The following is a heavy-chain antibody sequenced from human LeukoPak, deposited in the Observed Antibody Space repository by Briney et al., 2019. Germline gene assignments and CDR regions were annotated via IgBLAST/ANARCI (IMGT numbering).Heavy chain of an antibody. D-gene: IGHD6-19*01. CDR1: GFTFKEYG. Sequence: PGASLRLSCAVSGFTFKEYGMSWVRQAPGKGLEWVSTINDNGANTHYADSVKGRFTISRDSSKNTLFLQMNSLRADDTARYYCTKGDGGWYPIDSWGQGTLIIVSS. V-gene: IGHV3-23*01. J-gene: IGHJ4*02. CDR2: INDNGANT. CDR3: TKGDGGWYPIDS.